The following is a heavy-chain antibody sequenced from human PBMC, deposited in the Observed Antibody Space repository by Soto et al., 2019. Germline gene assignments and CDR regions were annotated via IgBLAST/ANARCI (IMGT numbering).Heavy chain of an antibody. D-gene: IGHD2-15*01. V-gene: IGHV4-59*08. CDR2: IYYSGST. Sequence: QVQLQESGPGLVKPSETLSLTCTVSGDSINNYYWNWIRQPPGKGLEWIGYIYYSGSTSYNPSLKSRVTISVDTSKSQFSLKLSSVTAADTAVYSCARKYCSGGSCYGWSSWFDPWGQGTLVTVSS. CDR1: GDSINNYY. J-gene: IGHJ5*02. CDR3: ARKYCSGGSCYGWSSWFDP.